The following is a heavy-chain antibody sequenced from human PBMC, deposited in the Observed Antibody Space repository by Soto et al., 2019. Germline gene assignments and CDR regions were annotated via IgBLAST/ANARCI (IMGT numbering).Heavy chain of an antibody. D-gene: IGHD5-12*01. Sequence: LGESLKISCRASGYTFTTYYIAWVRQKPGKGLEWMGIIYPGDSDTRYSPSFQGQVTISADKSISTAYLQWNTLKASDTAMYYCARVATGEENWLDPWGQGTMVPVYS. CDR3: ARVATGEENWLDP. CDR2: IYPGDSDT. CDR1: GYTFTTYY. J-gene: IGHJ5*02. V-gene: IGHV5-51*01.